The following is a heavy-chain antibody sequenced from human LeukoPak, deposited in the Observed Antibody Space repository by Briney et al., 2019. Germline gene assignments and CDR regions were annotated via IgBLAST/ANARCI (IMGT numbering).Heavy chain of an antibody. J-gene: IGHJ3*02. Sequence: ASVKVSCKASGYTFTSYDINWVRQATGQGLEWMGWMNPNSGNTGYAQKFQGRVTMTRNTSISTAYMELSSLRSEDTAVYYCARVFGSGYDFRGAFDIWGQGTMVTVSS. V-gene: IGHV1-8*01. CDR1: GYTFTSYD. CDR3: ARVFGSGYDFRGAFDI. D-gene: IGHD5-12*01. CDR2: MNPNSGNT.